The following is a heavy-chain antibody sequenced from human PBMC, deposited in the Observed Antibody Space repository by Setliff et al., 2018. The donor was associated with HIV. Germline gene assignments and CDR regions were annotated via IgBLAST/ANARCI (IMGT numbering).Heavy chain of an antibody. J-gene: IGHJ4*02. CDR2: ILSTGERT. V-gene: IGHV3-23*01. Sequence: GGSLRLSCAASGFTFSNYAMSWVRQAPGEGLEWASAILSTGERTFYAGSVKGRFTISRDNAKNSLYLQMNSLRAEDTAVYYCARVSPIVVLPAARGEYYFDYWGQGSLVTVSS. CDR3: ARVSPIVVLPAARGEYYFDY. CDR1: GFTFSNYA. D-gene: IGHD2-2*01.